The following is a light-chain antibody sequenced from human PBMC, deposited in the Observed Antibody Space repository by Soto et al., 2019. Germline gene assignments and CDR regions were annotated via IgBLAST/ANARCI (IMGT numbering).Light chain of an antibody. CDR3: GTWDSSLRDVV. Sequence: QSALTQPPSVSAAPGQKVTISCSGSSSNIGKNYVSWYQQLPGTAPKLLIYDNNKRPSGIPDRFSGSKSGTSATLGITGLQTGDEADYYCGTWDSSLRDVVFGGGTKLTVL. CDR2: DNN. V-gene: IGLV1-51*01. J-gene: IGLJ2*01. CDR1: SSNIGKNY.